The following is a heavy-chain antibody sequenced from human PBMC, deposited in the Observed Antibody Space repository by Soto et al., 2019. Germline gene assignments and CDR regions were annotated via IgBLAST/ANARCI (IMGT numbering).Heavy chain of an antibody. Sequence: QVQLQESGPGLVKPSETLSLTCTVSGGSISSYYWTWIRQPPGKGLEWIGYIYYSGSTNYNPSLTRRVTISEDTSKTQFSLKLSSVTAADTAVYYCARGGYSSSWYLTYFDPWGQGTLVTVSS. CDR2: IYYSGST. V-gene: IGHV4-59*01. CDR1: GGSISSYY. CDR3: ARGGYSSSWYLTYFDP. D-gene: IGHD6-13*01. J-gene: IGHJ5*02.